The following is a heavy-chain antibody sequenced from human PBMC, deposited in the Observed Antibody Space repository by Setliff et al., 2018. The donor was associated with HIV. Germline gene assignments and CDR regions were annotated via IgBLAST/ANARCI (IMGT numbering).Heavy chain of an antibody. CDR1: GYSINSGFS. V-gene: IGHV4-38-2*01. D-gene: IGHD3-22*01. CDR2: IYHSGRT. J-gene: IGHJ4*02. Sequence: PSETLSLTCAASGYSINSGFSRAWIRQPPGQGPQWIGSIYHSGRTYYNPSLKSRVTISVDTSKNQFSLKLNSVTAADTAVYYCGGNGYYSIDYWGQGTLVTVSS. CDR3: GGNGYYSIDY.